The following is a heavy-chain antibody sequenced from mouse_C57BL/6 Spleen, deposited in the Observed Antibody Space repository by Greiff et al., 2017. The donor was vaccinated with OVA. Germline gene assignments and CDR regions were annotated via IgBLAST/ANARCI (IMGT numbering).Heavy chain of an antibody. Sequence: QVQLQQSGAELVRPGTSVKVSCKASGYAFTNYLIEWVKQRPGQGLEWIGVINPGSGGTNYNEKFKGKATLTADKSSSTAYMQLSSLTSEDSAVYVCAREDYGSNYAMDYWGQGTSVTVSS. CDR1: GYAFTNYL. D-gene: IGHD1-1*01. V-gene: IGHV1-54*01. J-gene: IGHJ4*01. CDR2: INPGSGGT. CDR3: AREDYGSNYAMDY.